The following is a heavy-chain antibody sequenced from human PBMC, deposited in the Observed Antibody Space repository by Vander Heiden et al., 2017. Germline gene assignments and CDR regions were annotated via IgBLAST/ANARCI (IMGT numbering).Heavy chain of an antibody. D-gene: IGHD6-13*01. Sequence: QVQLQESGPGLVKPSQTLSLTCTVSGGSISSGGYSWSWVRQHPGAGLEWIGYIYYSGTTYSNPSLKSRVTISVDTSKNQFSLKLSSVTAADTAVYYCARGTGYSSSWYDYWGQGTLVTVSS. V-gene: IGHV4-31*03. J-gene: IGHJ4*02. CDR3: ARGTGYSSSWYDY. CDR2: IYYSGTT. CDR1: GGSISSGGYS.